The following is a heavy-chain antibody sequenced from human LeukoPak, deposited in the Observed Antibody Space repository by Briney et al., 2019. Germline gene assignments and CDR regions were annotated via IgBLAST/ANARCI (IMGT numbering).Heavy chain of an antibody. CDR2: IRYDGSNK. J-gene: IGHJ4*02. D-gene: IGHD6-19*01. Sequence: GGSLRLSCAASGFTFSSYGMHWVRQAPGKGLEWVAFIRYDGSNKYYADSVKGRFTISRDNSKNTLYLQMDSLRAEDTAVYYCAKDLGGIAVAGTFDYWGQGTLVTVSS. CDR3: AKDLGGIAVAGTFDY. CDR1: GFTFSSYG. V-gene: IGHV3-30*02.